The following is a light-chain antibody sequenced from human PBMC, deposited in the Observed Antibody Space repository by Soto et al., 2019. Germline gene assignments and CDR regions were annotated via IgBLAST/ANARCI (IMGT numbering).Light chain of an antibody. Sequence: DIQMTQSPSSLSASVRDRVTITRLASQSISTYVNWYQQKPGKAPKLLIYAASSLHSGVPSRFSGSGSGTDFTLTLSSLQPEDFATYYCQQSYTTQITFGQGTRLEIK. CDR1: QSISTY. J-gene: IGKJ5*01. CDR2: AAS. CDR3: QQSYTTQIT. V-gene: IGKV1-39*01.